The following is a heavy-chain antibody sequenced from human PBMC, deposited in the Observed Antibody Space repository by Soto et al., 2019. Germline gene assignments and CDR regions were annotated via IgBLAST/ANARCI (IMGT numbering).Heavy chain of an antibody. D-gene: IGHD3-10*01. CDR2: VSHSKST. J-gene: IGHJ6*02. Sequence: SETLSLTCSVSGDTVTSDYWNWIRQPPGKRLEWIGYVSHSKSTNYNPSLKSRVTISVDTSKNQFSLKLSSVTAADTAVYYCATSYYYGSGSYYNVDSHYGMDVWGQGTTVTVSS. CDR1: GDTVTSDY. V-gene: IGHV4-59*02. CDR3: ATSYYYGSGSYYNVDSHYGMDV.